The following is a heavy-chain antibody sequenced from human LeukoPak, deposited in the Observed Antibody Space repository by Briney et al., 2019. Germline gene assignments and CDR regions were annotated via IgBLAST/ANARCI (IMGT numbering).Heavy chain of an antibody. D-gene: IGHD2-15*01. CDR3: ATALYCSGNDCSTRLFDY. J-gene: IGHJ4*02. CDR1: GFTFSSYA. CDR2: ISPTGGYI. V-gene: IGHV3-21*01. Sequence: PGGSLRLSCAASGFTFSSYAMHWVRQAPGKGLEWVSSISPTGGYIYYADSVKGRFTISRDNAKNSVSLQMNSLRVEDTAVYYCATALYCSGNDCSTRLFDYWGQGTLVAVSS.